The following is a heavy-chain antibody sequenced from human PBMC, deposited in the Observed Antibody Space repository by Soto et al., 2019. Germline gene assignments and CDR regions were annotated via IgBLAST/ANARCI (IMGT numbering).Heavy chain of an antibody. CDR3: ARESSGYDSPFDY. Sequence: SVKFSCKASGGTFSSYAISWVRQAPGQGLEWMGGIIPIFGTANYAQKFQGRVTITADESTSTAYMELSSLRSEDTAVYYCARESSGYDSPFDYWGQGTLVTVSS. CDR1: GGTFSSYA. V-gene: IGHV1-69*13. D-gene: IGHD5-12*01. J-gene: IGHJ4*02. CDR2: IIPIFGTA.